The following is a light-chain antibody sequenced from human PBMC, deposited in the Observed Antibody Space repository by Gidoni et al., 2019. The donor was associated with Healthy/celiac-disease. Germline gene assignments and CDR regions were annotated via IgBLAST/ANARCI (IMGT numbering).Light chain of an antibody. J-gene: IGLJ2*01. CDR2: GKN. Sequence: SSELTQDPAVSVGLGQTVTITCQGDSLRNYYARWYQQKPGQAPVLVIYGKNNRPSGIPDRFSGSSSGNTASLTITGAQAEDEADYYCNSRDSSGNHVVFGGGTKLTVL. CDR3: NSRDSSGNHVV. CDR1: SLRNYY. V-gene: IGLV3-19*01.